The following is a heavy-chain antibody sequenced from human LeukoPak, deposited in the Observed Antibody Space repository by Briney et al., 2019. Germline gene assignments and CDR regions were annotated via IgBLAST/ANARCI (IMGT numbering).Heavy chain of an antibody. D-gene: IGHD3-22*01. CDR2: IIPIFGTA. CDR3: ASYYYDSSGYYSFDY. Sequence: GASVKVSCKASGYTFTSYYMHWVRQAPGQGLGWMGGIIPIFGTANYAQKFQGRVTITADESTSTAYMELSSLSSEDTAVYYCASYYYDSSGYYSFDYWGQGTLVTVSS. V-gene: IGHV1-69*13. J-gene: IGHJ4*02. CDR1: GYTFTSYY.